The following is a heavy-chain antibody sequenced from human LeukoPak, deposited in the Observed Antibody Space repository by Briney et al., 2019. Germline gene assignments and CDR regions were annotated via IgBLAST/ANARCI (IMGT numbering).Heavy chain of an antibody. CDR3: ARELAAADGGIDY. Sequence: GGSLRLSCAASGFTVSSNYMSWVRQAPGKGLEWVSVIYSGGSTYYADSVKGRFTISRDNSKNTLYLQMNSLRAEDTAVYYGARELAAADGGIDYWGQGTLVSVSS. CDR1: GFTVSSNY. J-gene: IGHJ4*02. V-gene: IGHV3-66*02. CDR2: IYSGGST. D-gene: IGHD6-13*01.